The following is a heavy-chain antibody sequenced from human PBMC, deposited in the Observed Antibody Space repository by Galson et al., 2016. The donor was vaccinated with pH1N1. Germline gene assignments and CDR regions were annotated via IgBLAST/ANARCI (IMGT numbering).Heavy chain of an antibody. CDR3: AKSRGWYGGWFDP. CDR1: GFTFDDYG. Sequence: SLRLSCAASGFTFDDYGMHWVRQAPGKGLEWVSSISWNTGSMAYADSVKGRFTISRDNAKNSLYLQMNRLRAEDTALYYCAKSRGWYGGWFDPWGQGTLVTVSS. D-gene: IGHD6-19*01. CDR2: ISWNTGSM. V-gene: IGHV3-9*01. J-gene: IGHJ5*02.